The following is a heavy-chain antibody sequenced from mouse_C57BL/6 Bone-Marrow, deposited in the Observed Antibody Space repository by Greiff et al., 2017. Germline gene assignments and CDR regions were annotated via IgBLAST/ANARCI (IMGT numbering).Heavy chain of an antibody. V-gene: IGHV1-9*01. CDR3: GRNSYWHFGV. J-gene: IGHJ1*01. CDR1: GYTFSSYW. Sequence: VQLQQSGAELMKPGASVKLSCKASGYTFSSYWIAWVKQSPGHGLEWIGAIFPGGGYTYYHEKFKGKATFTADTSSNTAYMQLSGLTSEDSAVYFWGRNSYWHFGVWGAGTTVTVSS. D-gene: IGHD6-1*01. CDR2: IFPGGGYT.